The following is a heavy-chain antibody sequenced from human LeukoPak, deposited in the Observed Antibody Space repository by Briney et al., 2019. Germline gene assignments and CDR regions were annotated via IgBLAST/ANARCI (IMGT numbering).Heavy chain of an antibody. CDR3: ARSAPQGYCTSTSCYARSAFDI. D-gene: IGHD2-2*01. CDR1: RYTFTSYY. J-gene: IGHJ3*02. CDR2: INPSGGST. V-gene: IGHV1-46*01. Sequence: ASVKVSCKASRYTFTSYYIHWVRQAPGQGLEWMGMINPSGGSTSYAQKFQGRVTMTRDTSTSTVYMELSSLRSEDSAVYYCARSAPQGYCTSTSCYARSAFDIWGQGTMVTVSS.